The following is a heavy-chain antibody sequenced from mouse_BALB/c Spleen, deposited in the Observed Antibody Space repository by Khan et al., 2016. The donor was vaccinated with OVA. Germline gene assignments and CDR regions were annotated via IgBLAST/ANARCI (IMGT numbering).Heavy chain of an antibody. V-gene: IGHV5-6*01. Sequence: EVELVESGGDLVKPGGSLRLSCAASGFTFSAYGMSWVRQPPDKKLEWVATINSDGYYTYYPDTVKGRFTISRNNAENTLYLQISSLKSEDTAIYYCASHVTGSFAYWGQGTLVTVSA. CDR2: INSDGYYT. J-gene: IGHJ3*01. CDR1: GFTFSAYG. D-gene: IGHD4-1*01. CDR3: ASHVTGSFAY.